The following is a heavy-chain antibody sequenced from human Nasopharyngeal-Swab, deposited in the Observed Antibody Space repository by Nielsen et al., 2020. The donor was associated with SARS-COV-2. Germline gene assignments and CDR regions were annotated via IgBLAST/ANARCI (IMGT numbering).Heavy chain of an antibody. Sequence: SETLSLTCTVSGGSISSGGYYWSWIRQHPGKGLEWIGYIYYSGSTYYNPSLKSRVTISVDTSKNQFSLKLSSVTAADTAVYYCASQEVGVVSAAASVGWYFDLWGRGTLVTVSS. J-gene: IGHJ2*01. CDR1: GGSISSGGYY. V-gene: IGHV4-31*03. D-gene: IGHD2-2*01. CDR3: ASQEVGVVSAAASVGWYFDL. CDR2: IYYSGST.